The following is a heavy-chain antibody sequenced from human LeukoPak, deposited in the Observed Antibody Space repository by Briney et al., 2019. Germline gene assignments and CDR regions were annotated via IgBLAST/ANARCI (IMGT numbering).Heavy chain of an antibody. J-gene: IGHJ4*02. V-gene: IGHV3-23*01. CDR1: GFTFSSYA. CDR2: IGGDGGST. D-gene: IGHD6-13*01. CDR3: ARDSAAYSSSYFAY. Sequence: PGGSLRLSCAASGFTFSSYAMTWVRQAPGKGLEWVSAIGGDGGSTYYADSVKGRFTISRDNSKNTLFLHMNSLRAEDTVVYYCARDSAAYSSSYFAYWGQGTLVTVSS.